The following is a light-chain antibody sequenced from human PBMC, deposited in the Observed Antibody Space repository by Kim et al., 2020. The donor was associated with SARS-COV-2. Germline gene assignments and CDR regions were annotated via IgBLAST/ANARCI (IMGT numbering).Light chain of an antibody. V-gene: IGKV3-15*01. CDR2: NAF. J-gene: IGKJ1*01. CDR3: QQYDDWHRT. CDR1: QSVSIN. Sequence: VSPGERATLSCRASQSVSINLAWYQQKPGQAPRLLISNAFSRATGVPVRFSGSGSGTDFTLTISSLQSEDFASYYCQQYDDWHRTFGQGTKVDI.